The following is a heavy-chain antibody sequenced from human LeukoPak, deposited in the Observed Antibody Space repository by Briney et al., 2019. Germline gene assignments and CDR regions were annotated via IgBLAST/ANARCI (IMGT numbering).Heavy chain of an antibody. V-gene: IGHV1-69*13. CDR2: IIPIFGTA. Sequence: ASVKVSCKASGYTFTSYAISWVRQAPGQGLEWMGGIIPIFGTANYAQKFQGRVTITADESTSTAYMELSSLRSEDTAVYYCARVLRDYVWGSYRYIGFDYWGQGTLVTVSS. D-gene: IGHD3-16*02. CDR3: ARVLRDYVWGSYRYIGFDY. CDR1: GYTFTSYA. J-gene: IGHJ4*02.